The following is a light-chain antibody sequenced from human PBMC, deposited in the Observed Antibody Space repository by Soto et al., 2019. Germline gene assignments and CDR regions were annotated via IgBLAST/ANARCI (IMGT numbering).Light chain of an antibody. CDR1: QDIADY. J-gene: IGKJ1*01. Sequence: DIQMTQSPSALSASVGHRVTITCRASQDIADYFAWYQQKPGQVPNLLIYAASTLQSGVPSRFTGSGSGTDFTLTITGLQPEDFATYYCQNYNSAPWTFGRG. V-gene: IGKV1-27*01. CDR3: QNYNSAPWT. CDR2: AAS.